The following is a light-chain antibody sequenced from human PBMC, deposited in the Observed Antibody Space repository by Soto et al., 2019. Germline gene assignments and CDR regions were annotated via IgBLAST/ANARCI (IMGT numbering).Light chain of an antibody. V-gene: IGKV3-11*01. CDR3: QQRSNWPLLT. CDR2: DAS. Sequence: EIVLTQSPATLSLSPGERATLSCRASQSVGSYLAWYQQKPGQAPRLLIYDASNRATGIPARFSRSGSGTDFTLTISSLEPEDFAVYYCQQRSNWPLLTFGGGTKVEIK. J-gene: IGKJ4*01. CDR1: QSVGSY.